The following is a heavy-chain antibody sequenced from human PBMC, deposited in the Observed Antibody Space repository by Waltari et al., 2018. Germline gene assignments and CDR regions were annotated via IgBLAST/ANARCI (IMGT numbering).Heavy chain of an antibody. J-gene: IGHJ3*02. CDR3: QTGKGGAFDI. Sequence: VQLVQSGAEVKEPGSSVKVSCKASGGTFSTYVIIWVRHAPGQGLEWMGGIIPIFGTANYAQKFQGRVTITTDESTSTAYMELSSLRSEDTAVYYCQTGKGGAFDIWGQGTMVTVSS. V-gene: IGHV1-69*05. CDR2: IIPIFGTA. CDR1: GGTFSTYV.